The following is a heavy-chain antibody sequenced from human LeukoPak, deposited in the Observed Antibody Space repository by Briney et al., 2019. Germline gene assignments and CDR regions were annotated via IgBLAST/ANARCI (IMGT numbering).Heavy chain of an antibody. CDR1: DYAFTSYG. CDR3: ARGWIEMPTVYFDY. CDR2: ISTHTGDT. Sequence: ASVKVSCKASDYAFTSYGISWVRQAPGQGLEWMGWISTHTGDTKYTQKLQGRVTMTADTSTRTAYMELRSLRSDDTAVYYCARGWIEMPTVYFDYWGQGTLVSVPS. J-gene: IGHJ4*02. D-gene: IGHD5-24*01. V-gene: IGHV1-18*01.